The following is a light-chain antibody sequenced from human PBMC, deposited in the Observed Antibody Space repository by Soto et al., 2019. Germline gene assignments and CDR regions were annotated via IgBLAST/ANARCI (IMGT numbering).Light chain of an antibody. CDR2: DTS. V-gene: IGKV3-15*01. Sequence: EVVMRQSPATLSVSPGEGDTLSCRASQGIGATLAWYQHKPGQTPRLLIYDTSTRATGVPTRFSGSRSGAEFTLTINSLQSEDFAVYYCQPYNNCPLTFGGGTKVEIK. J-gene: IGKJ4*01. CDR3: QPYNNCPLT. CDR1: QGIGAT.